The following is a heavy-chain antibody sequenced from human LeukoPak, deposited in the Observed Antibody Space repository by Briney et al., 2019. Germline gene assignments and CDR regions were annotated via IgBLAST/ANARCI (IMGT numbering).Heavy chain of an antibody. J-gene: IGHJ4*02. V-gene: IGHV4-34*01. D-gene: IGHD2/OR15-2a*01. CDR2: INHSGST. Sequence: PSETLSLTCAVYGGSFSGSYWSWIRQPPGKGLEWIGEINHSGSTSYNPSLKSRVTISLDTSKNQFSLKLSSVNAADTAVYYCASDSYNSIFYYWGQGTLVTVSS. CDR1: GGSFSGSY. CDR3: ASDSYNSIFYY.